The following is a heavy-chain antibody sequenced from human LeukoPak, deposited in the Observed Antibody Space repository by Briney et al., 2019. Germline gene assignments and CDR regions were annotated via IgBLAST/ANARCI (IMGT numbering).Heavy chain of an antibody. CDR1: GFTVSSNY. J-gene: IGHJ3*02. V-gene: IGHV3-53*01. CDR2: LYSGGST. Sequence: PGGSLRLSCTASGFTVSSNYMTWVRQAPGKGLEWVSVLYSGGSTYYADSVKGRFTISRDNSKNTLYLQMNSLRVEDTAMYYCAREEGHQLSSAFDIWGRGTMVTVS. D-gene: IGHD2-2*01. CDR3: AREEGHQLSSAFDI.